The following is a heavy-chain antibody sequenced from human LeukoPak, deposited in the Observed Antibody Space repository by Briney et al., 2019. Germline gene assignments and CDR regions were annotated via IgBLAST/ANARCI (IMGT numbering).Heavy chain of an antibody. J-gene: IGHJ4*02. CDR2: ISYDGSNK. D-gene: IGHD3-22*01. CDR3: ARSPYYYDSSGYFY. V-gene: IGHV3-30*04. Sequence: TGGSLRLSCAASGFTFSSYAMHWVRQAPGKGLEWVAVISYDGSNKYYADSVKGRFTISRDNSKNTLYLQMNSLRAEDTAVYYCARSPYYYDSSGYFYWGQGTLVTVSS. CDR1: GFTFSSYA.